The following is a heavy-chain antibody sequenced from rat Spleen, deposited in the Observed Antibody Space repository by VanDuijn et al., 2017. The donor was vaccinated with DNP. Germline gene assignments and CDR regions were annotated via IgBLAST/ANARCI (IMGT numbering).Heavy chain of an antibody. D-gene: IGHD5-1*01. Sequence: SVPVDSPSCGFRWTWIRKFPGNKLEWMGYINSEGSTDYNPSPKSRVSITRDTSKNQFFLQINSVTTEDTATYYCAIQLGVFDYWGQGVMVTVSS. J-gene: IGHJ2*01. CDR1: VDSPSCGFR. CDR2: INSEGST. V-gene: IGHV3-3*01. CDR3: AIQLGVFDY.